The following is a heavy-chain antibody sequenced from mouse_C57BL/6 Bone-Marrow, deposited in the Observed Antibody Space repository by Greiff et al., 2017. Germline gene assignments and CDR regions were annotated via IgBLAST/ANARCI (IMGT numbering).Heavy chain of an antibody. D-gene: IGHD1-1*01. Sequence: VQLQQSGAELARPGASVKMSCKASGYTFTSYPMHWVKQRPGQGLEWLGYINPSSGYTKYNQKFKDKDTLTADNSSSTAYMQLSSLTSEDSAVYNCARRVLRAWFAYWGQGTLVTVSA. J-gene: IGHJ3*01. V-gene: IGHV1-4*01. CDR1: GYTFTSYP. CDR2: INPSSGYT. CDR3: ARRVLRAWFAY.